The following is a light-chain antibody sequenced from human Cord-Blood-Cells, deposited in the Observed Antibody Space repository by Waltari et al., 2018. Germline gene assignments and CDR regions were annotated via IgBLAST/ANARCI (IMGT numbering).Light chain of an antibody. CDR1: QSISSY. J-gene: IGKJ3*01. CDR2: AAS. CDR3: QQSYSTPFT. Sequence: DIQMPQSPSSLSASVGDRVTITCRASQSISSYLNSYQQKPGKAPKLLIYAASSLQSGVPSRFSGSGSGTDFTLTISSLQPEDFATYYCQQSYSTPFTFSPGTKVDIK. V-gene: IGKV1-39*01.